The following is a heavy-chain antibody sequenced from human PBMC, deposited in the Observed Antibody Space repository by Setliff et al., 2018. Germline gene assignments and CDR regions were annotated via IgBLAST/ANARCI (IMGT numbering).Heavy chain of an antibody. J-gene: IGHJ3*02. Sequence: PGGSLRLSCAASGFTFSSNAMSWVRQAPGKGLEWVSAISGSGVSTYYADSLKGRFTISRDNSKNTLYLQMNSLRAEDTAVYYCAKAPTYYYGSGSGNHFEIWGQGTMVTVSS. CDR2: ISGSGVST. CDR1: GFTFSSNA. D-gene: IGHD3-10*01. V-gene: IGHV3-23*01. CDR3: AKAPTYYYGSGSGNHFEI.